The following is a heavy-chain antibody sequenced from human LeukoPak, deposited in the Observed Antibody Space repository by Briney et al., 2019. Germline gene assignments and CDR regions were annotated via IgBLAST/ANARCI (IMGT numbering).Heavy chain of an antibody. CDR2: IYSGGST. D-gene: IGHD6-19*01. V-gene: IGHV3-66*01. CDR1: GFTVSSNY. J-gene: IGHJ4*02. Sequence: GGSLRLSCAASGFTVSSNYMSWVRQAPGKGLEWVSVIYSGGSTYYADSVKGRFTISRDNSKNTLYLQMNSLRAEDTALYYCARERRRGAVAPYFDYWGRGTLVTVSS. CDR3: ARERRRGAVAPYFDY.